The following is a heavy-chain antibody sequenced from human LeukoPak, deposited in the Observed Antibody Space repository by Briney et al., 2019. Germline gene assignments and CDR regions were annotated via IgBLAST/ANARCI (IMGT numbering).Heavy chain of an antibody. Sequence: ASVKVSCKASGYTFTGYYMHWVRQAPGQGLEWMGWINPNSGGTNYAQKFQGRVTMTSDTSTSTVYMELSSLRSEDTAVYYCARDADKYYYGTGLDYWGQGTLVTVSS. CDR2: INPNSGGT. V-gene: IGHV1-2*02. CDR1: GYTFTGYY. CDR3: ARDADKYYYGTGLDY. J-gene: IGHJ4*02. D-gene: IGHD3-10*01.